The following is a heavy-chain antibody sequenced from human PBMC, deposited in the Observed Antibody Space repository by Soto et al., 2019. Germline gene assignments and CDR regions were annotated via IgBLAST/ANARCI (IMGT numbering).Heavy chain of an antibody. D-gene: IGHD3-22*01. J-gene: IGHJ3*02. V-gene: IGHV5-10-1*01. CDR3: ASPNSYDSSGYYYGRNAFDI. CDR1: GYSFTSYW. CDR2: IDPSDSYT. Sequence: PGESLKISCKGSGYSFTSYWISWVRQMPRKGLEWMGRIDPSDSYTNYSPSFQGHVTISADKSISTAYLQWSSLKASDTAMYYCASPNSYDSSGYYYGRNAFDIWGQGTMVTVSS.